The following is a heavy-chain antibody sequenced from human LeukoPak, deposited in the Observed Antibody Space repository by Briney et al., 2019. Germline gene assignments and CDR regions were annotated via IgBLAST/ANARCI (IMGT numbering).Heavy chain of an antibody. J-gene: IGHJ5*01. CDR1: GFTFSSYW. V-gene: IGHV3-74*01. CDR3: VRDWDHYDFDS. CDR2: IKGDGRHT. D-gene: IGHD3-16*01. Sequence: GGSLRLSCAASGFTFSSYWMHWVRQAPGKGLVWVSRIKGDGRHTIYADSVKGRFTISRDNAKDTLYLQMKSLRAEDTAVYYCVRDWDHYDFDSWGQGTLVTVSS.